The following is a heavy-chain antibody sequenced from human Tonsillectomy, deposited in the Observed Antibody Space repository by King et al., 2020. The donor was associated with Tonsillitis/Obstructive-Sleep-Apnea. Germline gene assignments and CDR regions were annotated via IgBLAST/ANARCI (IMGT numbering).Heavy chain of an antibody. CDR3: AAVVPAAPIAY. D-gene: IGHD2-2*01. CDR2: INHSGST. Sequence: VQLQQWGAGLLKPSETLSLTCAVYGGSFSGYYWSWIRQPPGKGLEWIGEINHSGSTNYNPSFKSRVTISVDTSKNQFSLKLSSVTAADTAVYYCAAVVPAAPIAYWGQGTLVTVSS. CDR1: GGSFSGYY. J-gene: IGHJ4*02. V-gene: IGHV4-34*01.